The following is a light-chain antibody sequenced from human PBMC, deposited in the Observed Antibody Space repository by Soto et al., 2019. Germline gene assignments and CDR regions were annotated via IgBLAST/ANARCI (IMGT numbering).Light chain of an antibody. CDR2: NDN. Sequence: QSALTQPPSASGTPGQRVTISCSGSSSNMGRGLVYWYQQFPGTTPKLLIHNDNRRPSGVPDRVSGSKSGTSASLAISGPQSEDEPIYYCAAWDNSLKGWVFGGGTKVTVL. CDR1: SSNMGRGL. J-gene: IGLJ3*02. CDR3: AAWDNSLKGWV. V-gene: IGLV1-44*01.